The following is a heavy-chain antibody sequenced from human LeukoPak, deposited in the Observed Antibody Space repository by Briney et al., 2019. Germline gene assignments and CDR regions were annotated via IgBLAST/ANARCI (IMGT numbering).Heavy chain of an antibody. D-gene: IGHD4-11*01. J-gene: IGHJ5*02. Sequence: SETLSLTCIVSGGSMTSHYWGWIRQPPGKRLEWIGYVFYKGNSNYNPSLKGRLTMSVDTSKNQFSLKLSSVTAADTAVYFCTRLTLTKTWFDPWGQGALVTVSS. CDR1: GGSMTSHY. CDR2: VFYKGNS. V-gene: IGHV4-59*08. CDR3: TRLTLTKTWFDP.